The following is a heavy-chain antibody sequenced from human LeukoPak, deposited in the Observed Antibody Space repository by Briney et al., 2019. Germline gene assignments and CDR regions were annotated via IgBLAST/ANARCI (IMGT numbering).Heavy chain of an antibody. D-gene: IGHD1-26*01. J-gene: IGHJ4*02. Sequence: GGSLRLSCSASGLVFSDSHIHWVRQASGKGLEWVGRITTRTTNYATQYGSSVKGRFTISRDDSQKTAYLQMNTLTIEDTAVYFCTTYIRGHYWGQGTLVTV. CDR2: ITTRTTNYAT. V-gene: IGHV3-73*01. CDR1: GLVFSDSH. CDR3: TTYIRGHY.